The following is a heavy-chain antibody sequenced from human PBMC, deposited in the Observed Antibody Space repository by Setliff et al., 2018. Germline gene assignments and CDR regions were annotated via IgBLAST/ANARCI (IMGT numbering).Heavy chain of an antibody. V-gene: IGHV1-69*05. CDR3: TTVGHIGGFRLFDY. CDR1: GGTFSNYA. Sequence: SVKVSCKASGGTFSNYAVNWVRQAPGQGLEWMGGIIPFFRTANYAQNFQDRVTITTDKTTSTAFMELSSLKTDDTAVYYCTTVGHIGGFRLFDYWGQGALVTVSS. CDR2: IIPFFRTA. J-gene: IGHJ4*02. D-gene: IGHD4-17*01.